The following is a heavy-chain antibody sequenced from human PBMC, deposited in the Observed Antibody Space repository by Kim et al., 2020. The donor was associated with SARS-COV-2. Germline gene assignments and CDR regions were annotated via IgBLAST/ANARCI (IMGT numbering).Heavy chain of an antibody. CDR3: ARGNSSLRAFDI. V-gene: IGHV6-1*01. Sequence: SQTLSLTCDISGDSVSSNSAAWNWIRQSPSRGLEWLGRTYYRSKWYNDYAVSVKSRIIINPDTSKNQLSLQVNSVSPEDTAVYYCARGNSSLRAFDIWGQETMVTVSA. J-gene: IGHJ3*02. CDR2: TYYRSKWYN. D-gene: IGHD6-6*01. CDR1: GDSVSSNSAA.